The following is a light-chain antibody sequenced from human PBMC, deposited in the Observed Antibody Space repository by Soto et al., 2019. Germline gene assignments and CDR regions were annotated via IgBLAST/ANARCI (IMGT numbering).Light chain of an antibody. CDR1: QSVSSN. V-gene: IGKV3-15*01. CDR3: QQYNDWPRT. CDR2: GAS. J-gene: IGKJ5*01. Sequence: EIVMTQSPATLSVSPGEGATLSCRASQSVSSNLTWYQQKPGQAPRILIYGASTRATGVPPRVSGSASGTEFTLTISSLKSEDFGVYYCQQYNDWPRTFGQGTRLEIK.